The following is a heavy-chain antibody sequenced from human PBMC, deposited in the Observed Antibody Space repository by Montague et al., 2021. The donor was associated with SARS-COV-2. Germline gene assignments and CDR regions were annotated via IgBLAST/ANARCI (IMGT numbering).Heavy chain of an antibody. J-gene: IGHJ4*02. CDR3: ARDLWVWLSVEGSFDY. D-gene: IGHD5-12*01. V-gene: IGHV4-39*07. Sequence: SETLSLTCTVSGGSISSSSYYWGWIRQPPGKGLEWIGSIYYSGSTYYNPSLKSRVTISVDTSENQFSLKLSSVTAADTAVYYCARDLWVWLSVEGSFDYWGQGTLVTVSS. CDR2: IYYSGST. CDR1: GGSISSSSYY.